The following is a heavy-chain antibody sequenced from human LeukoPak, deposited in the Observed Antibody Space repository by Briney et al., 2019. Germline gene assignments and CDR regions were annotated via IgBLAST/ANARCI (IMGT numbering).Heavy chain of an antibody. D-gene: IGHD6-13*01. Sequence: PSETLSLTCTVSGGSISSGDYYWSWIRQPPGKGLEWIGYIYYSGSTYYNPSLKSRVTISVDTSKNQFSLKLSSLTAADTAVYYCAREKYSSSWYTDYWGQGTLVTVSS. CDR3: AREKYSSSWYTDY. CDR1: GGSISSGDYY. V-gene: IGHV4-30-4*01. CDR2: IYYSGST. J-gene: IGHJ4*02.